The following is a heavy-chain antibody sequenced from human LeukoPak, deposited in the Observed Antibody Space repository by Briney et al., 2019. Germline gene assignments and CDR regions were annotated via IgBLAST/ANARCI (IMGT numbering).Heavy chain of an antibody. J-gene: IGHJ4*02. Sequence: ASVKVSCKVSGYTLTELSMHWVRQAPGKGLEWMGGFYPEDGETIYAQKFQGRVTMTEDTSTDTAYMELSSLRSEDTAVYYCATAPYCTNGACYLGPDYWGQGTLVTVSS. CDR3: ATAPYCTNGACYLGPDY. D-gene: IGHD2-8*01. CDR1: GYTLTELS. V-gene: IGHV1-24*01. CDR2: FYPEDGET.